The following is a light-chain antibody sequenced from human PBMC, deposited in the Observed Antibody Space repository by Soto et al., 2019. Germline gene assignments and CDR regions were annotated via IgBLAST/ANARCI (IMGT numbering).Light chain of an antibody. V-gene: IGLV1-40*01. CDR3: QSYDTSLSEV. CDR1: SSNIGAGYD. CDR2: GNN. Sequence: QSVLTQPPSVSGAPGQRVTISCTGNSSNIGAGYDVPWYQQLPGTAPKLLIYGNNNRPSGVPDRFFGSKSGTSASLTITGHQAEDEAGYYCQSYDTSLSEVFGGGTKLTVL. J-gene: IGLJ3*02.